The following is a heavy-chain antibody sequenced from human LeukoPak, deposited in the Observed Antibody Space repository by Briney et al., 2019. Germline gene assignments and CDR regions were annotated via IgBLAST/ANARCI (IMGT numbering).Heavy chain of an antibody. CDR3: AREANYYGSGSYFEGTFDY. D-gene: IGHD3-10*01. CDR1: GVSITTYY. Sequence: SETLSLTCTVSGVSITTYYWSWIRQRPGKGLEWIGYIYHSGSTNYNPSLKSRVTISVDTSKNEFSLKLTSVTAADTAVYYCAREANYYGSGSYFEGTFDYWGQGSLVTVSS. CDR2: IYHSGST. J-gene: IGHJ4*02. V-gene: IGHV4-59*13.